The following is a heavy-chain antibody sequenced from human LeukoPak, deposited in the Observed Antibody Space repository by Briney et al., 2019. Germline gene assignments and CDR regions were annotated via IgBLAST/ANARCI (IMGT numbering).Heavy chain of an antibody. CDR3: ARDRTDCSSTSCYVDLGYYFDY. V-gene: IGHV1-2*02. J-gene: IGHJ4*02. CDR2: INPNSGGT. D-gene: IGHD2-2*01. Sequence: GASVKVSCKASGYTSTGYYMHWVRQAPGQGLEWMGWINPNSGGTNYAQKFQGRVTMTRDTSISTAYMELSRLRSDDTAVYYCARDRTDCSSTSCYVDLGYYFDYWGQGTLVTVSS. CDR1: GYTSTGYY.